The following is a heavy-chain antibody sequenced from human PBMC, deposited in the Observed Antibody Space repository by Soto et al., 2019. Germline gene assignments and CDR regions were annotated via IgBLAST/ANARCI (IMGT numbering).Heavy chain of an antibody. CDR3: AGITWFRGLDV. CDR1: GDSVSSNSAA. D-gene: IGHD3-10*01. Sequence: SQTLSLTCAISGDSVSSNSAAWIWIRQSPSRGLEWLGRTYYKSKWNNDYALSVKSRITISPDTSQNLFSLDLDSVTPEDTAVYYCAGITWFRGLDVWGQGTPATVSS. V-gene: IGHV6-1*01. CDR2: TYYKSKWNN. J-gene: IGHJ6*02.